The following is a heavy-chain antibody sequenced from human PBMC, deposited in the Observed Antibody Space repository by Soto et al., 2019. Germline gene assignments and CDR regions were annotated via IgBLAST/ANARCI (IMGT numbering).Heavy chain of an antibody. V-gene: IGHV3-30*18. CDR2: ISYDGSNK. J-gene: IGHJ4*02. CDR1: GFTFSSYG. D-gene: IGHD3-22*01. CDR3: AKVKPHMIVLVITDY. Sequence: PWGSLGLSCASSGFTFSSYGMPWVRQAPGKGLEWVAVISYDGSNKYYADSVKGRFTISRDNSKNTLYLQMNSLRAEDTAVYYCAKVKPHMIVLVITDYWGQGTLVTVSS.